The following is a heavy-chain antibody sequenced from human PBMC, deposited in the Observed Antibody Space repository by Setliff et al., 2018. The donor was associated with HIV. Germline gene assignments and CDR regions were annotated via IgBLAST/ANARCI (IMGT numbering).Heavy chain of an antibody. CDR3: ARSPANGGHDAFDI. V-gene: IGHV3-21*01. D-gene: IGHD6-25*01. CDR1: GFIFSEYY. CDR2: ISSNSFYI. J-gene: IGHJ3*02. Sequence: GGSLRLSCVASGFIFSEYYMTWVRQAPGKGLEWVSSISSNSFYIYYADSVKGRFTISRDNAKNSLYVQMNSLRADDTAVYYCARSPANGGHDAFDIWGQETMVTVS.